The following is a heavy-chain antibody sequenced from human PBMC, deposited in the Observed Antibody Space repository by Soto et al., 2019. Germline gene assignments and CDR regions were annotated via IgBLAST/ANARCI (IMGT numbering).Heavy chain of an antibody. V-gene: IGHV1-46*03. CDR2: INPSGGST. J-gene: IGHJ4*02. Sequence: QVQLVQSGAEVKKPGASVKVSCKASGYTFTSYYMHWVRQAPGQGLEWMGIINPSGGSTSYAQKVQGRVTMTRDTSTSTVYMELSSLRAEDTAVYYCARGRLRFLEWLDDFDSWGQGTLVTVSS. CDR1: GYTFTSYY. D-gene: IGHD3-3*01. CDR3: ARGRLRFLEWLDDFDS.